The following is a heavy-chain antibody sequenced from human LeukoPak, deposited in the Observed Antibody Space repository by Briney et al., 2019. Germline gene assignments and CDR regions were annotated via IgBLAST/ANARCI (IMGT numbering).Heavy chain of an antibody. V-gene: IGHV3-7*01. D-gene: IGHD7-27*01. J-gene: IGHJ3*02. CDR3: ARLSLGIPTFDI. CDR1: GFTFSLYW. CDR2: IKEDGSEK. Sequence: GGSLRLSCSASGFTFSLYWMAWVRQAPGKGLEWVANIKEDGSEKYYVDSVKGRFTISRDNAKNSLYLQMNSLRAEDTAVYYCARLSLGIPTFDIWGQGTMVTVSS.